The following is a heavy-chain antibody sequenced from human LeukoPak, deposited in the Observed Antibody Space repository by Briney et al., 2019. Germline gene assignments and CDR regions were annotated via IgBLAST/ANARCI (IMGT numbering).Heavy chain of an antibody. Sequence: ASVKVSCKASGYTFTSYGISWVRQAPGQGLEWMGWISAYNGNTNYAQKLQGRVTMTTDTSTSTAYMELSSLRSEDTAVYYCARDRSYYGSGSYYADWGQGTLVTVSS. CDR1: GYTFTSYG. CDR2: ISAYNGNT. V-gene: IGHV1-18*01. J-gene: IGHJ4*02. D-gene: IGHD3-10*01. CDR3: ARDRSYYGSGSYYAD.